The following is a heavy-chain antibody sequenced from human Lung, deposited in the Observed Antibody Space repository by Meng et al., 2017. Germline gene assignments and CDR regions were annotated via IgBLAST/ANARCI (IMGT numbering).Heavy chain of an antibody. CDR2: ISVKNGEA. CDR1: GYIFTNYD. V-gene: IGHV1-18*01. D-gene: IGHD6-13*01. Sequence: QVQVVQSGADAKKPGASMKGSCKASGYIFTNYDISWVRQAPGQGLEWMGWISVKNGEAKYPQNFQGRVTMTTDTTTSTAYMELRSLTSDDTAVYYCARYVPNGSFWYFDFWGRGTLVTVSS. CDR3: ARYVPNGSFWYFDF. J-gene: IGHJ2*01.